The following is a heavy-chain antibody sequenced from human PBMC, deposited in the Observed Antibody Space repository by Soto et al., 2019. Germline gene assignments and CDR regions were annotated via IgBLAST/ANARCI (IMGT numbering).Heavy chain of an antibody. CDR2: INPSSGGT. V-gene: IGHV1-2*02. Sequence: ASVKVSCKACGYTFTGYYMHWVRQAPGQGLEWMGWINPSSGGTNYAQKSQGRVTMTRDTSISTAYMELSRLRSDDTAVYYCARIFDDYYYGMDVWGQGTTVTVSS. J-gene: IGHJ6*02. CDR3: ARIFDDYYYGMDV. D-gene: IGHD3-3*01. CDR1: GYTFTGYY.